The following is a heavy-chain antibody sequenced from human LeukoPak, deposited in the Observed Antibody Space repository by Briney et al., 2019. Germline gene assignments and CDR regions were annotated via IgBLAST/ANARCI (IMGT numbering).Heavy chain of an antibody. CDR3: AKPHLESTTGTPRARYYYYYMDV. Sequence: PGGSLRLSCAASGFTFSSYGMHWVRQAPGKGLEWVAFIRYDGSNKYYADSVKGRFTISRDNSKNTLYLQMNSLRAEDTAVYYCAKPHLESTTGTPRARYYYYYMDVWGKGTTVTISS. CDR2: IRYDGSNK. CDR1: GFTFSSYG. D-gene: IGHD1-1*01. J-gene: IGHJ6*03. V-gene: IGHV3-30*02.